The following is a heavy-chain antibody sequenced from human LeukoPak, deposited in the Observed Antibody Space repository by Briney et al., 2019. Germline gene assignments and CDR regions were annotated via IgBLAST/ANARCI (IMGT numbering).Heavy chain of an antibody. Sequence: SETLSLTCTVSGGSISSYYWSWIRQPAGKGLEWIGRIYTSGSTNYNPSLKSRVTMSVDTSKNQFSLKLSSVTAADTAVYYCARDMSHSIAAREYYFDYWGQGTLVTVSS. D-gene: IGHD6-6*01. CDR3: ARDMSHSIAAREYYFDY. J-gene: IGHJ4*02. CDR1: GGSISSYY. CDR2: IYTSGST. V-gene: IGHV4-4*07.